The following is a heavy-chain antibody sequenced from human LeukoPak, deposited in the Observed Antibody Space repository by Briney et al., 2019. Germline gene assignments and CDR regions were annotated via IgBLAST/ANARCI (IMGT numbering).Heavy chain of an antibody. D-gene: IGHD6-19*01. CDR3: ARNTGSYSSGWRFDY. V-gene: IGHV4-4*07. Sequence: SETLSLTCTVSGGSISSYYWSWIRQPAGKGLEWIGRIYTSGNTNYNPSLKSRVTMSVDTSKNQFSLNLSSVTAADTAVYYCARNTGSYSSGWRFDYWGQGILVTVSS. CDR2: IYTSGNT. CDR1: GGSISSYY. J-gene: IGHJ4*02.